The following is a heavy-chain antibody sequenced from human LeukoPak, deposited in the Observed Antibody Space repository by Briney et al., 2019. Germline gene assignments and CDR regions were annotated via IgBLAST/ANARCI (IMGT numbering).Heavy chain of an antibody. CDR1: GFTLRSSA. CDR3: AKELYGNPSGY. D-gene: IGHD2-8*01. Sequence: GGSLRLSCAASGFTLRSSAMSWVRQAPGKGLEWISAISGDGGTISYAASVRGRFTISRDNAKNTLFLQMSSLRAGDTALYYCAKELYGNPSGYWGQGTRVTVSS. CDR2: ISGDGGTI. V-gene: IGHV3-23*01. J-gene: IGHJ4*02.